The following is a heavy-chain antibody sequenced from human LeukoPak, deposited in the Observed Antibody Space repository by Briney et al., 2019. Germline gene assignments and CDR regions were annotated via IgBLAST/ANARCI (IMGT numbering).Heavy chain of an antibody. J-gene: IGHJ5*02. D-gene: IGHD3-10*01. CDR1: GGSFSGYY. CDR3: ARRGYYGSGSTIWFDP. Sequence: SETLSLTCAVYGGSFSGYYWSWIRQPPGKGLEWIGEINHSGSTNYNPSLKSRVTISVDTSKNQFSLKLSSVTAADTAVYYCARRGYYGSGSTIWFDPWGQGTLVTVSS. V-gene: IGHV4-34*01. CDR2: INHSGST.